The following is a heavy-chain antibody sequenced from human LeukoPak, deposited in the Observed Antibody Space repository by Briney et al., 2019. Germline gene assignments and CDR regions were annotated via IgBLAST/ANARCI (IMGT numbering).Heavy chain of an antibody. J-gene: IGHJ4*02. V-gene: IGHV4-39*01. CDR3: QSRFLEWLLDY. D-gene: IGHD3-3*01. CDR2: IYYSGST. CDR1: GGSINSNNYF. Sequence: SETLSLTCTVSGGSINSNNYFCGWIRQPPGKGLEWIGSIYYSGSTYYNPSLKSRVTISVDTSKNQFSLRLSSVTAADTAMYYCQSRFLEWLLDYWGQGTLVSVSS.